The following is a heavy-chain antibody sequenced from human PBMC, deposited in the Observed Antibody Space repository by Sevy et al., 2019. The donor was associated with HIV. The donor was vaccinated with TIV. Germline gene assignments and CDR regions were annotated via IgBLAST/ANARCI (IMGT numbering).Heavy chain of an antibody. J-gene: IGHJ5*02. CDR3: ARDQHDYGGNLRTGWFDP. CDR1: GFTFSSYD. D-gene: IGHD4-17*01. CDR2: ISHDGSTK. V-gene: IGHV3-30-3*01. Sequence: GGSLRLSCAASGFTFSSYDMHWVRQAPGRGLEWVAVISHDGSTKYYADSVKGRFTISRDNSKNTLFLQMISLRPEDTSVYYCARDQHDYGGNLRTGWFDPWGQGTLVTVSS.